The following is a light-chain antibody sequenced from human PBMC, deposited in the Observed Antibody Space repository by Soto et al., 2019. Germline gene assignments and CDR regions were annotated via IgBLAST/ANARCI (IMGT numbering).Light chain of an antibody. J-gene: IGLJ2*01. CDR1: SSDVGGYNY. CDR3: SSYTSTSTVV. CDR2: DVS. V-gene: IGLV2-14*03. Sequence: QSALTQPASVSGSPGQSITISCTGTSSDVGGYNYVSWYQHHPGKAPKLMIYDVSNRPSGVSNRFSGSKSDNTASLTISGLQAEDEADYYCSSYTSTSTVVFGAGTQLTVL.